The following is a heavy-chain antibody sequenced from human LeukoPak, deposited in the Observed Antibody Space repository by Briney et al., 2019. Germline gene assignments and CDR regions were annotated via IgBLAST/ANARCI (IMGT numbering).Heavy chain of an antibody. D-gene: IGHD7-27*01. CDR3: ARRTGEYFDY. CDR1: GFTFSSYS. V-gene: IGHV3-21*01. J-gene: IGHJ4*02. Sequence: PGGSLRLSCAASGFTFSSYSMNWVRQAPGKGLEWVSSISSSRSYLHYADSVKGRFTISRDNAKNSLYLQMNSLRVEDTAVYYCARRTGEYFDYWGQGTLVTVSS. CDR2: ISSSRSYL.